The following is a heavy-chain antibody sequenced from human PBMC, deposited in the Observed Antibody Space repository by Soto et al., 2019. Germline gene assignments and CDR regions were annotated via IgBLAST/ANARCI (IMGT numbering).Heavy chain of an antibody. J-gene: IGHJ4*02. D-gene: IGHD2-2*01. V-gene: IGHV5-51*01. CDR3: ARGGRCSSTSCFTGYFDY. CDR2: IYPGDSDT. Sequence: GESLKISCNGSGYSFTSYWIGWVRQMPGKGLEWMGIIYPGDSDTRYSPSFQGQVTISADKSISTAYLQWGSLKASDTAMYYCARGGRCSSTSCFTGYFDYWGQGTLVTVYS. CDR1: GYSFTSYW.